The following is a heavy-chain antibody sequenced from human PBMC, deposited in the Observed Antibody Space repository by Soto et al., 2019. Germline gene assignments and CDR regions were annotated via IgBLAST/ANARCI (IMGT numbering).Heavy chain of an antibody. CDR1: GGSISSSSYY. V-gene: IGHV4-39*01. D-gene: IGHD2-15*01. J-gene: IGHJ5*02. CDR2: IYYSGST. Sequence: QLQLQESGPGLVKPSETLSLTCTVSGGSISSSSYYWGWIRQPPGKGLEWIGSIYYSGSTYYNPSLKSRATIYVEPPKTPSPLKLRSVTAADPAGYYCARRVVVYWRGSSSYSPNRRCFDPGGQGPLVTVSS. CDR3: ARRVVVYWRGSSSYSPNRRCFDP.